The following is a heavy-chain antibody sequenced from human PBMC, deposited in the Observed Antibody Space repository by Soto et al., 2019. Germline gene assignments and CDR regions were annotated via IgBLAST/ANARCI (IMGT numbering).Heavy chain of an antibody. D-gene: IGHD3-22*01. Sequence: GGSLRLSCAASGFTFSSYAMSWVRQAPGKGLEWVSAISGSGGSTYYADSVKGRFTIFRDNSKNTLYLKMNSLGAEDTAVYYCAKDPDYYDSSGYYYAEYFQHWGQGTLVTVSS. V-gene: IGHV3-23*01. CDR2: ISGSGGST. J-gene: IGHJ1*01. CDR1: GFTFSSYA. CDR3: AKDPDYYDSSGYYYAEYFQH.